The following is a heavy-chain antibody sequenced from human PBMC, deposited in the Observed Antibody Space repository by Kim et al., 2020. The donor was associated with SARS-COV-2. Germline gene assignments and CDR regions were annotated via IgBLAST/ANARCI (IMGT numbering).Heavy chain of an antibody. J-gene: IGHJ6*02. Sequence: GGSLRLSCAASGFTFSTHEMNCVRQAPGKGLEWISYISTSGSTIYYADSVKGRFTISRDNAKSSLSLQMNSLRAEDTAVYYCARSLYCSSTSCFYGMDVWGQGTTVTVFS. CDR1: GFTFSTHE. D-gene: IGHD2-2*01. V-gene: IGHV3-48*03. CDR2: ISTSGSTI. CDR3: ARSLYCSSTSCFYGMDV.